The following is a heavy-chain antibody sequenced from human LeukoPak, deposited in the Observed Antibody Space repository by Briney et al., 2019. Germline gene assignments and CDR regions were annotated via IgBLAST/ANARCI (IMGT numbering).Heavy chain of an antibody. J-gene: IGHJ4*02. CDR2: ISSSGSTI. Sequence: GGSLRLSCAASGFTFSSYEMNWVRQAPGRGLEWVSYISSSGSTIYYADSVKGRFTISRDNAKNSLYLQMNSLRAEDTAVYYCARDSGTFVAGTSDYWGQGTLVTVSS. D-gene: IGHD6-19*01. CDR3: ARDSGTFVAGTSDY. CDR1: GFTFSSYE. V-gene: IGHV3-48*03.